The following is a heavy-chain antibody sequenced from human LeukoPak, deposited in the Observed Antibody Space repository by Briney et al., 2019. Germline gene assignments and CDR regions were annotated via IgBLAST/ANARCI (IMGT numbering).Heavy chain of an antibody. Sequence: KPGGSLRLSCAASGFIFSNYGMSWVRQAPGKGLEWVSSISFSSTHIYYADSIQGRFTISRDNAENSLYLQMNSLTAEDTALYYCAKDRDSSYAYYFDYWGQGILVAVSS. J-gene: IGHJ4*02. CDR2: ISFSSTHI. D-gene: IGHD3-16*01. CDR1: GFIFSNYG. V-gene: IGHV3-21*04. CDR3: AKDRDSSYAYYFDY.